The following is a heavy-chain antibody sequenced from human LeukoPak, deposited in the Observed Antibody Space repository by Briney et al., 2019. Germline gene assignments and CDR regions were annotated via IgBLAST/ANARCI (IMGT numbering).Heavy chain of an antibody. CDR1: GFTFSSYS. CDR2: ISSSSSYI. V-gene: IGHV3-21*01. D-gene: IGHD3-22*01. CDR3: ARPGGDSSGYYDGY. J-gene: IGHJ4*02. Sequence: TGESLRLSCAASGFTFSSYSMNWVRQAPGKGLEWVSSISSSSSYIYYADSVKGRFTISRDNAKNSLYLQMNSLRAEDTAVYYCARPGGDSSGYYDGYWGQGTLVTVSS.